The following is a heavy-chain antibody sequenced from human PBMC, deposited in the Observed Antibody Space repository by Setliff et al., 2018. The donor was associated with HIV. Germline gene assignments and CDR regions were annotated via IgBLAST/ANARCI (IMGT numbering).Heavy chain of an antibody. D-gene: IGHD3-22*01. CDR3: ARRVILVVAYYFDY. V-gene: IGHV4-39*01. Sequence: KPSETLSLTCTVSGGSISSSSYYWGWIRQPPGKGLEWIGSIYYSGSIYYNPSAKSRVTISVDPSKNQFSLKLSSVTAADTAVYYCARRVILVVAYYFDYWGQGTLVTVSS. CDR1: GGSISSSSYY. CDR2: IYYSGSI. J-gene: IGHJ4*02.